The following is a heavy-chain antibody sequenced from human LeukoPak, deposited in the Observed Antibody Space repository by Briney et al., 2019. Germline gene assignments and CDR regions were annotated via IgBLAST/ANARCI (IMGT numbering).Heavy chain of an antibody. CDR1: GGSISSNNW. V-gene: IGHV4-4*02. D-gene: IGHD2/OR15-2a*01. CDR3: ARHFFVGAEDAFDI. J-gene: IGHJ3*02. Sequence: SETLSLTCAVSGGSISSNNWWSWVRQPPGKGLEWIGYIYYSGSTKYDPSLKSRGTISVDTSKNQFSLKLSSVTAADTAVYYCARHFFVGAEDAFDIWGQGTMVTVSS. CDR2: IYYSGST.